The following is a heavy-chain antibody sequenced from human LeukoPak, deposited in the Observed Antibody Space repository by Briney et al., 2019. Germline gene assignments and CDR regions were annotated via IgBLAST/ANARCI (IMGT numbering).Heavy chain of an antibody. CDR3: ARHDGYSSSSFRASWFDP. J-gene: IGHJ5*02. Sequence: SETLSLTCTVSGGSISSSGYYWGWIRQPPGKGLEWIGSIYYSGSTYYNPSLKSRVTISVDTSKNQFSLKLSSVTAADTAVYYCARHDGYSSSSFRASWFDPWGQGTLVTVSS. V-gene: IGHV4-39*01. D-gene: IGHD6-6*01. CDR2: IYYSGST. CDR1: GGSISSSGYY.